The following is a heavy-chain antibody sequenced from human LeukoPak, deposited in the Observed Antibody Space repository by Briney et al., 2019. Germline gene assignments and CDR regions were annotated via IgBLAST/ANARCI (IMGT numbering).Heavy chain of an antibody. V-gene: IGHV4-39*07. Sequence: SETLSLTCTVSGGSISSSSYYWGWIRQPPGKGLEWIGEINHSGSTNYNPSLKSRVTISVDTSKNQFSLKLSSVTAADTAVYYCASENSSSWYGGGMDVWGQGTTVTVSS. CDR1: GGSISSSSYY. CDR3: ASENSSSWYGGGMDV. J-gene: IGHJ6*02. CDR2: INHSGST. D-gene: IGHD6-13*01.